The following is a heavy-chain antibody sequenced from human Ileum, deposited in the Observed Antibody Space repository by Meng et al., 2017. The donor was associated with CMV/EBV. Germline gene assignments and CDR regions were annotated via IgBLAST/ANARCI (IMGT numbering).Heavy chain of an antibody. CDR1: GYTFTDYY. Sequence: ASVKVSCKASGYTFTDYYMHWLRQAPGQGPEWVGWIRLSSGGTRYAPKFQGRVTLTRDTSIDTAYMELDSLRSDDTAVYYCARDPACDDPVCYGIGWDLWGQGKLV. V-gene: IGHV1-2*02. CDR3: ARDPACDDPVCYGIGWDL. CDR2: IRLSSGGT. D-gene: IGHD3-10*01. J-gene: IGHJ5*02.